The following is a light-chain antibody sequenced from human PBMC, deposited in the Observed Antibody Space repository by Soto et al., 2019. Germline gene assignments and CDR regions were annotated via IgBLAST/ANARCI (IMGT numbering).Light chain of an antibody. CDR1: QSVGRN. J-gene: IGKJ4*01. Sequence: EIVMTQSPATLSVSPGERATLSCRASQSVGRNLAWYQQKPCQAPRLLIYGASTRATGIPARFSGSGSGTEFTITISSLQSEDFAIYSCQQYNHWPPLTFGGGTKVEIK. CDR2: GAS. CDR3: QQYNHWPPLT. V-gene: IGKV3-15*01.